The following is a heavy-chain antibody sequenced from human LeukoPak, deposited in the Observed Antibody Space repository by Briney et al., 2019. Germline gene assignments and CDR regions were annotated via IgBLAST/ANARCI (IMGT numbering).Heavy chain of an antibody. V-gene: IGHV3-48*03. J-gene: IGHJ5*02. CDR3: ARAGSGRSPDWFDP. D-gene: IGHD1-26*01. Sequence: QTGRSLRLSCAASGFTFSSFAMHWVRQAPGKGLEWVSYISSSGSTIYYADSVKGRFTISRDNAKNSLYLQMNSLRAEDTAVYYCARAGSGRSPDWFDPWGQGTLVTVSS. CDR2: ISSSGSTI. CDR1: GFTFSSFA.